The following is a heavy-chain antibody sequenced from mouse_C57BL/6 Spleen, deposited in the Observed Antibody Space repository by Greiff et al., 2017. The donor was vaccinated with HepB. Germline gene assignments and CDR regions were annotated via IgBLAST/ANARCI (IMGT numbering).Heavy chain of an antibody. J-gene: IGHJ1*03. V-gene: IGHV1-81*01. D-gene: IGHD2-1*01. CDR3: ARWNGNYDWYFDV. Sequence: QVQLKQSGAELARPGASVKLSCKASGYTFTSYGISWVKQRTGQGLEWIGEIYPRSGNTYYHEKFKGKATLTADKSSSTAYMELRSLTSEDSAVYFCARWNGNYDWYFDVWGTGTTVTVSS. CDR2: IYPRSGNT. CDR1: GYTFTSYG.